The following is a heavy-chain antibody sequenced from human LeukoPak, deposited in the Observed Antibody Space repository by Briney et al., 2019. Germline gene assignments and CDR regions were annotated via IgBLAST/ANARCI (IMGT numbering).Heavy chain of an antibody. J-gene: IGHJ6*02. CDR2: ISAYNGNT. CDR3: ARDLESGGMDV. V-gene: IGHV1-18*04. CDR1: GYTFTSYY. Sequence: GASVKVSCKASGYTFTSYYMHWVRQAPGQGLEWMGWISAYNGNTNYAQKLPGRVTMTTDTSTSTAYMELRSLRSDDTAVYYCARDLESGGMDVWGQGTTVTVSS. D-gene: IGHD3-10*01.